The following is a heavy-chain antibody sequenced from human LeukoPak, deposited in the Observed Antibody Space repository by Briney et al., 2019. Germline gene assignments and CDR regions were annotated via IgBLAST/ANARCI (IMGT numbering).Heavy chain of an antibody. CDR2: IYYSGST. J-gene: IGHJ6*03. D-gene: IGHD5-18*01. Sequence: SETLSLTCTVSGGSISSYYWSWIRQPPGKGLEWIGYIYYSGSTNYNPSLKSRVTISVDTSKNQFSLKLSSVTAADTAVYYCARGGGYSYGTYYYYMDVWGKGTTVTIS. CDR1: GGSISSYY. CDR3: ARGGGYSYGTYYYYMDV. V-gene: IGHV4-59*01.